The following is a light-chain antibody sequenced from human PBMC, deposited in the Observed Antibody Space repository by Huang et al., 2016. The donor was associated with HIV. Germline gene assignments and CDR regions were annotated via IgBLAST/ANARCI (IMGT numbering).Light chain of an antibody. Sequence: IVLTQSPATLSLAPGERATLSCRASQTIGTSLAWFQQKPGQAPRLLIYAASNRATGIPARCGGRGSGTDFTLTISSLEPEDFAVYYCQQRGDWPLTFGGGTRVEIK. J-gene: IGKJ4*01. CDR1: QTIGTS. CDR2: AAS. CDR3: QQRGDWPLT. V-gene: IGKV3-11*01.